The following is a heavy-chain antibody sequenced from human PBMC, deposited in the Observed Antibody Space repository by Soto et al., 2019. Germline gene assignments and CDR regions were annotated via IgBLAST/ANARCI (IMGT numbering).Heavy chain of an antibody. Sequence: ASVKVSCKTSGYIFTDHLIHWVRQSPGQGLQWVGWVHPDSGGTNVAQAFQDRVTMTADTSITTAYMDLARLRPDDTAIFYCARGAQGFFPVSGIYFYFDHWGQGTPVTSPQ. V-gene: IGHV1-2*02. D-gene: IGHD3-22*01. CDR3: ARGAQGFFPVSGIYFYFDH. J-gene: IGHJ4*02. CDR1: GYIFTDHL. CDR2: VHPDSGGT.